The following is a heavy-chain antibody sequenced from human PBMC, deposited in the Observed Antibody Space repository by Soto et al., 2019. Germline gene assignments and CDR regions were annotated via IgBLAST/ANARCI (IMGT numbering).Heavy chain of an antibody. CDR1: GFTFSGYS. CDR3: ARDDYDILTGYYLNPGPFDY. Sequence: PGGSLRLSCAASGFTFSGYSMNWVRQAPGKGLEWVSSISSSSSYIYYADSVKGRFTISRDNAKNSLYLQMNSLRAEDTAVYYCARDDYDILTGYYLNPGPFDYWGQGTLVTVSS. J-gene: IGHJ4*02. D-gene: IGHD3-9*01. V-gene: IGHV3-21*01. CDR2: ISSSSSYI.